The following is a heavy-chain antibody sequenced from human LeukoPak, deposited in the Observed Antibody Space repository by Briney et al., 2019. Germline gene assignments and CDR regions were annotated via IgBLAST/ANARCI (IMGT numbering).Heavy chain of an antibody. CDR1: GFTFSDYY. Sequence: GGSLRLSCATSGFTFSDYYMSWIRQAPGKGLEWVSYISGISTYTNFADSVKGRFTVSRDNAKNSLYLQMNSLRAEDTAVYYCARGTTYFDYRGQGALVTVSS. J-gene: IGHJ4*02. CDR2: ISGISTYT. D-gene: IGHD4-11*01. CDR3: ARGTTYFDY. V-gene: IGHV3-11*05.